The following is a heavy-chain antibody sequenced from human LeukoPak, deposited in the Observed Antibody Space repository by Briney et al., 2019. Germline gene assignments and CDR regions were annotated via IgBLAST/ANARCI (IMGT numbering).Heavy chain of an antibody. J-gene: IGHJ4*02. V-gene: IGHV3-9*01. CDR3: ARDSHYDILTGSFDY. Sequence: GGSLRLSCAASGFTFDDYAMHWVRQAPGKGLEWVSGISWNSGSIGYADSVKGRFTISRDNAKNSLYLQMNSLRAEDTALYYCARDSHYDILTGSFDYWGQGTLVTVSS. D-gene: IGHD3-9*01. CDR1: GFTFDDYA. CDR2: ISWNSGSI.